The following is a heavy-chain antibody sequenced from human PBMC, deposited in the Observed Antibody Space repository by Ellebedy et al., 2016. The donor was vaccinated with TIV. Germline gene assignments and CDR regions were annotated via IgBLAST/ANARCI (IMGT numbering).Heavy chain of an antibody. CDR3: ATDGSYGDYRSPTHAFVM. D-gene: IGHD4-17*01. J-gene: IGHJ3*02. Sequence: GGSLRLSCAAYGFSFRSYWMSWVRQAPGKGLEWISYVSHSSLTIYYADSVTGRFTISRDNAKNSLYLQMNSLRAEDTAVYYCATDGSYGDYRSPTHAFVMWGQGTMVAVSS. CDR1: GFSFRSYW. V-gene: IGHV3-48*04. CDR2: VSHSSLTI.